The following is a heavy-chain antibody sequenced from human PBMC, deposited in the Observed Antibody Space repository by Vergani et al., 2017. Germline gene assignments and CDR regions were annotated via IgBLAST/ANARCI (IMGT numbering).Heavy chain of an antibody. CDR1: ESSFGNYW. D-gene: IGHD1-1*01. CDR2: IYPADSGT. CDR3: GRHTTYTDS. Sequence: EVELVQSGPELRQPGEPLKISCTGSESSFGNYWIGWVRQMPGKGLEWMGIIYPADSGTRYSPSFQGQVTISADKSISTAFLQWDSLKASATALYYCGRHTTYTDSGGQGTLVTVSS. V-gene: IGHV5-51*01. J-gene: IGHJ4*02.